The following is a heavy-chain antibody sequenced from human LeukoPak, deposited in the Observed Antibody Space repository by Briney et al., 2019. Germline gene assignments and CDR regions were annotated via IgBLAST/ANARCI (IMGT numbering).Heavy chain of an antibody. Sequence: ASVKVSCKAAGYTFTGYYMFWVRQAPGQGLEWMGRINPNSGGTNYAQKFQGRVTMTRDTSISTAYMELSRLRSDDTAVYYCARAYSSSAGDYWGQGTLVTVSS. V-gene: IGHV1-2*06. D-gene: IGHD6-6*01. CDR2: INPNSGGT. CDR1: GYTFTGYY. J-gene: IGHJ4*02. CDR3: ARAYSSSAGDY.